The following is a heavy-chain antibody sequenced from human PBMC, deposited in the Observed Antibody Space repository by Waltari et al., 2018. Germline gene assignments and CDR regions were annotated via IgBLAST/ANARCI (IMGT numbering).Heavy chain of an antibody. D-gene: IGHD6-13*01. Sequence: DVQLLESGGGLVQPGGSLRLSCAGSGFTFSTYTMTWVRQAPGKGLEWVSSFSGTGDSTYYADSVKGRFTISRDNSKNMLHLQMNSLRAEDTAIYYCAKGKYSNTWYGDYWGQGALVTVSS. CDR1: GFTFSTYT. J-gene: IGHJ4*02. V-gene: IGHV3-23*01. CDR3: AKGKYSNTWYGDY. CDR2: FSGTGDST.